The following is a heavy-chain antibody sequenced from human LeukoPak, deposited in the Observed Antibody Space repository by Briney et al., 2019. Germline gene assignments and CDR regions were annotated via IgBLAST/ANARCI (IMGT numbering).Heavy chain of an antibody. CDR3: ARAGENYYDFYY. CDR2: FNPSGSST. V-gene: IGHV1-46*01. Sequence: ASVKVSFKASGYTFTSFYMHWVRQAPGQGLEWMGIFNPSGSSTTYAQKLQGRVTMTRDTSTSIVYMELSSLGSEDTAVYYCARAGENYYDFYYWGQGTLVTVSS. J-gene: IGHJ4*02. D-gene: IGHD1-26*01. CDR1: GYTFTSFY.